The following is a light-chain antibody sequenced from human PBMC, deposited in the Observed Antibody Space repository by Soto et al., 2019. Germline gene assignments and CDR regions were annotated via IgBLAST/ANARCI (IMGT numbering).Light chain of an antibody. CDR2: GAS. J-gene: IGKJ1*01. CDR1: QSVSTA. Sequence: EIVLTQSPGTLSLSPGERATLSCRASQSVSTAVAWYQQKSGQAPRLLIYGASTRAPGFPARFSGSGSGTDFTLTISSLQSEDFAVYYCQQYNNWPWTFGQGTKVDIK. CDR3: QQYNNWPWT. V-gene: IGKV3-15*01.